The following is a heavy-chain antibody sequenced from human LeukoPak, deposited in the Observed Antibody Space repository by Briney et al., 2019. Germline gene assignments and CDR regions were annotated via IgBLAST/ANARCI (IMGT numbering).Heavy chain of an antibody. J-gene: IGHJ4*02. CDR2: INRSGST. CDR3: ARGRWDIVLMVYANDYFDY. CDR1: GGSFSGYY. D-gene: IGHD2-8*01. V-gene: IGHV4-34*01. Sequence: PSETLSLTCAVYGGSFSGYYWSWIRQPPGKGLEWNGEINRSGSTNYNPSLKSRVTISVDTSKNQFSLKLSSVTAADTAVYYCARGRWDIVLMVYANDYFDYWGQGTLVTVSS.